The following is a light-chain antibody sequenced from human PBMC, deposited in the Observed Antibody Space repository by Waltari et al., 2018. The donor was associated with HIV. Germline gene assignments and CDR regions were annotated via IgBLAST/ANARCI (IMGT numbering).Light chain of an antibody. J-gene: IGLJ1*01. Sequence: SALTQPRSVSGSPGQTVTISCTGTSSDIGYFDYVSWYQQYPGNAPKVIIYEVSQRPSGVPDRFTASKSGITASLTISGLQDEDEADYYCCSYAGTYTYVFGTGTTVTVL. V-gene: IGLV2-11*01. CDR2: EVS. CDR3: CSYAGTYTYV. CDR1: SSDIGYFDY.